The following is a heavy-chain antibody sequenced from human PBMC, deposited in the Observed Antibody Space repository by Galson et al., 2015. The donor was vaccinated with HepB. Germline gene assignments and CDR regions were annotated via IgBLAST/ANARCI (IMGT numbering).Heavy chain of an antibody. J-gene: IGHJ4*02. V-gene: IGHV1-2*06. D-gene: IGHD5-18*01. CDR3: ASPGRDTANRFVNY. CDR2: INPNSGGT. CDR1: GYTLTGYY. Sequence: SVKVSCKASGYTLTGYYMHWVRQAPGQGLEWMGRINPNSGGTNYAQKFQGRVTMTRDTSISTAYMELSSLTSDDTAFYFCASPGRDTANRFVNYWGQGTLVTVSS.